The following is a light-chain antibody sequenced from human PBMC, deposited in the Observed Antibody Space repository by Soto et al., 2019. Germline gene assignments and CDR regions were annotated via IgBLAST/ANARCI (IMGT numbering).Light chain of an antibody. V-gene: IGKV3-20*01. CDR3: QQYGSSPWT. J-gene: IGKJ1*01. CDR2: GAS. CDR1: QSVSSSY. Sequence: EIVLTQSPGTLSLSPGERATLSCRASQSVSSSYLAWYQQKPGQAPRLLIYGASSRANGIPDRFSGSGSGTDFTITISRLEPEDFEVYYRQQYGSSPWTFGQGTKVEIK.